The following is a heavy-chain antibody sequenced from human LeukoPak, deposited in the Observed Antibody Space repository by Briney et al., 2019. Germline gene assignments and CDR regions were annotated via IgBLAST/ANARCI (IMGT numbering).Heavy chain of an antibody. V-gene: IGHV5-51*01. Sequence: GESLKISCKGSGYSFTSYWIGWVRQMPGKGLEWMGIIYPGDSDTRYSPSFQGQVTISADKSISTAYLQWSSLKASDTAMYYCASLSVAGEDQPYYYYGMDVWGQGTTVTVSS. CDR1: GYSFTSYW. CDR3: ASLSVAGEDQPYYYYGMDV. CDR2: IYPGDSDT. J-gene: IGHJ6*02. D-gene: IGHD6-19*01.